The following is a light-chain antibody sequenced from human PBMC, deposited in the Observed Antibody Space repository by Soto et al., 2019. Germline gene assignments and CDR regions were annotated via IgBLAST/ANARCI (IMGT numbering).Light chain of an antibody. J-gene: IGKJ4*01. CDR1: QTVNNNY. CDR3: QKYGSSSLN. CDR2: GAS. V-gene: IGKV3-20*01. Sequence: ELVLTQSPGTLSLSPGERATLSCRASQTVNNNYLAWYQQRPGQAPRLLISGASGRASGTPDRFSGSASGTDFTLRISRLEPEDFAVHYCQKYGSSSLNFGGGTK.